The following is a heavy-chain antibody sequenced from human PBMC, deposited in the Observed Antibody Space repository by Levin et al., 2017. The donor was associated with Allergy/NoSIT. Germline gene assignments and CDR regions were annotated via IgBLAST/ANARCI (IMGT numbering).Heavy chain of an antibody. CDR1: GFTFSSYG. V-gene: IGHV3-30*18. CDR3: AKVLSRYDSSGLVFDY. CDR2: ISYDGSNK. J-gene: IGHJ4*02. D-gene: IGHD3-22*01. Sequence: GESLKISCAASGFTFSSYGMHWVRQAPGKGLEWVAVISYDGSNKYYADSVKGRFTISRDNSKNTLYLQMNSLRAEDTAVYYCAKVLSRYDSSGLVFDYWGQGTLVTVSS.